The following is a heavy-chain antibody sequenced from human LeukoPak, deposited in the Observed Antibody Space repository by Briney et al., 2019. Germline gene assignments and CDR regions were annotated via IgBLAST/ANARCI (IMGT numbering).Heavy chain of an antibody. V-gene: IGHV4-39*07. CDR1: GGSINSGSYY. D-gene: IGHD5-18*01. CDR2: IHHNGVT. J-gene: IGHJ3*02. CDR3: ARSEYSYGADAFDI. Sequence: PSETLSLTCTVSGGSINSGSYYWGWIRQPPGRGLEWVGSIHHNGVTFYNPSLKTRATVSVDTSKNQFSLRLSSVTAADTAVYYCARSEYSYGADAFDIWGQGTMVTVSS.